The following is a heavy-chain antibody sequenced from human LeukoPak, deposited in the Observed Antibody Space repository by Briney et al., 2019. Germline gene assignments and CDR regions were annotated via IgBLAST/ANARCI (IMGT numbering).Heavy chain of an antibody. CDR1: GFTFSDYY. V-gene: IGHV3-11*01. Sequence: GGSLRLSCAASGFTFSDYYMTWIRQAPGKGLEWVSYISSSSNNIHYANSVRGRFTISRDNAKNSVYLQMNSLRAEDSAIYYCARAAGWFDPWGQGTLVTVSS. CDR2: ISSSSNNI. J-gene: IGHJ5*02. CDR3: ARAAGWFDP.